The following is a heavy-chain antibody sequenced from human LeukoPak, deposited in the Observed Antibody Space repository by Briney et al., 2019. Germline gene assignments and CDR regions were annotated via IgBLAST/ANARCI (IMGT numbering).Heavy chain of an antibody. D-gene: IGHD5-18*01. CDR2: IYYSGST. CDR3: ARVGRGQLWLDY. CDR1: GDSITRTTSY. V-gene: IGHV4-30-4*01. J-gene: IGHJ4*02. Sequence: KPSETLSLTCTVSGDSITRTTSYWSWIRQPPGKGLEWIGYIYYSGSTYYNPSLKSRVTISVDTSKNQFSLKLSSVTAADTAVYFCARVGRGQLWLDYWGQGTLVTVSS.